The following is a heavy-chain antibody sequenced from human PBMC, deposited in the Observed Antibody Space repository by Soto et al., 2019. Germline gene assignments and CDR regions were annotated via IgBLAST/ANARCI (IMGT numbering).Heavy chain of an antibody. D-gene: IGHD3-10*01. Sequence: PSETLSLTCTVSGGSISSSSYYWGWIRQPPGKGLEWIGSIYYSGSTYYNPSLKSRVTISVDTSKNQFSLKLSSVTAADTAVYYCAVTRGSGSYYKDYYYGMDVWGQGTTVT. CDR1: GGSISSSSYY. V-gene: IGHV4-39*01. J-gene: IGHJ6*02. CDR3: AVTRGSGSYYKDYYYGMDV. CDR2: IYYSGST.